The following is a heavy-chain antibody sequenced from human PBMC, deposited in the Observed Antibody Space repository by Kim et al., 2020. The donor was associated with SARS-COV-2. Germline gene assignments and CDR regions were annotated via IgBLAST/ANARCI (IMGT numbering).Heavy chain of an antibody. CDR3: ARDPNFFVVGTATPGSDAFDI. CDR2: ISAYNGNT. Sequence: ASVKVSCKASGYTFTSYGISWVRQAPGQGLEWMGWISAYNGNTNYAQKLQGRVTMTTDTSTSTAYMELRSLRSDDTAVYYCARDPNFFVVGTATPGSDAFDIWGQGTMVTVSS. V-gene: IGHV1-18*04. J-gene: IGHJ3*02. D-gene: IGHD2-21*02. CDR1: GYTFTSYG.